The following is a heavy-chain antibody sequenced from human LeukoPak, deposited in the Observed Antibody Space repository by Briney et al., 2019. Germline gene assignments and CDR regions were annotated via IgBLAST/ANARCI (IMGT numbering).Heavy chain of an antibody. CDR3: ATDYYSRNDF. V-gene: IGHV3-48*02. Sequence: RSGGSLRLSCAASGFAFNTYSMTWVRQAPGKGLEWVSYISGSGSPIYYADSVKGRFTASRDNAKNSLYLQMNSLRDEDTAVYYCATDYYSRNDFWGQGTLVTVSS. J-gene: IGHJ4*02. CDR1: GFAFNTYS. CDR2: ISGSGSPI. D-gene: IGHD1-26*01.